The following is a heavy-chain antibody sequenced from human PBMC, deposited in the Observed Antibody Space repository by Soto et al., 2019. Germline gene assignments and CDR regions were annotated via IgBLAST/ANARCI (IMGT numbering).Heavy chain of an antibody. CDR2: IDPSDSYT. V-gene: IGHV5-10-1*01. Sequence: GESLKISCKGSGYTFTDCWISWVRRMPCKGLEWMWIIDPSDSYTNYSPSFQGHVTISADKSISTAYLQWSSLKASDTAMYYCARLHPRVGSSWISSGYYYGMDVWGQGTTVTVSS. CDR1: GYTFTDCW. CDR3: ARLHPRVGSSWISSGYYYGMDV. D-gene: IGHD2-2*01. J-gene: IGHJ6*02.